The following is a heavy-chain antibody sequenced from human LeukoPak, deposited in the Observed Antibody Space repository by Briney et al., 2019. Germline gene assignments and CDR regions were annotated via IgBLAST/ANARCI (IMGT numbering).Heavy chain of an antibody. Sequence: GGSLRLSCAASGFTFRSYSMNWVRQAPGKGLEWVSSISSSSSYIYYADSVKGRFTISRDNAKNSLYLQMNSLRAEDTAVYYCARGPGLKGDYWGQGTLVTVSS. D-gene: IGHD2-8*02. CDR3: ARGPGLKGDY. CDR1: GFTFRSYS. J-gene: IGHJ4*02. CDR2: ISSSSSYI. V-gene: IGHV3-21*01.